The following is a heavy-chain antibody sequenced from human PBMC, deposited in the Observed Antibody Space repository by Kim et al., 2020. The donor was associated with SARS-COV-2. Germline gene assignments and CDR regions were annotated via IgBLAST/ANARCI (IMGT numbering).Heavy chain of an antibody. CDR3: ARDWALQSSGWYVFDY. V-gene: IGHV1-3*01. Sequence: ASVKVSCKASGYIFSRFAMHWVRQAPGQRLEWMGWINVGNGNTKYSQKFQGRVTITRVTSASTVYMEVSSLRSEDTAVYYCARDWALQSSGWYVFDYWGQGTLVTVSS. CDR2: INVGNGNT. CDR1: GYIFSRFA. D-gene: IGHD6-19*01. J-gene: IGHJ4*02.